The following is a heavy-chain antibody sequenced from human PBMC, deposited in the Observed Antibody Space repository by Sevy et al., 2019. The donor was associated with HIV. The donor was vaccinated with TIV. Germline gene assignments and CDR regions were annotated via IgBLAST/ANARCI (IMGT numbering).Heavy chain of an antibody. J-gene: IGHJ3*01. Sequence: GGSLRLSCAASGFTFFSHVMSWVRQAPGKGLEWVSGLSGSGGTTYYADSVKGRFSISRDNSKNKLYLQMSSLRIEDTAVYYCATGTTDCSISWVFDVWGQGTMVTVSS. CDR2: LSGSGGTT. CDR1: GFTFFSHV. D-gene: IGHD6-13*01. V-gene: IGHV3-23*01. CDR3: ATGTTDCSISWVFDV.